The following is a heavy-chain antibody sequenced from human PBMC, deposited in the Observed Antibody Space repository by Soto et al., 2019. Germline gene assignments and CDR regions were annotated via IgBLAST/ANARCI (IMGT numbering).Heavy chain of an antibody. Sequence: SETLSLTCTVSGDSISSGGYYWSWIRQHPGKSLEWIGYIYYSGTTYYNPSLESRVTISADTSENQFSLKVNSVTVADTAVYYCASTYYTGSSGPFDYRGQGTLVTVSS. D-gene: IGHD3-22*01. CDR1: GDSISSGGYY. V-gene: IGHV4-31*03. J-gene: IGHJ4*02. CDR3: ASTYYTGSSGPFDY. CDR2: IYYSGTT.